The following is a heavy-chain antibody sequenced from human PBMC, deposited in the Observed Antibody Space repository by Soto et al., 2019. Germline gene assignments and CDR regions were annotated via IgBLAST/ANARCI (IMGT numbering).Heavy chain of an antibody. CDR3: ARHNIAVAGKKYFDL. V-gene: IGHV4-39*01. Sequence: QLQLQESGPGLVKPSETLSLTCTVSGGSISSSSYYWGWIRQPPGKGLEWIGSIYYIGSTYYNPSLKSRVTISVDTSKNQFSLRLSSVTAADTAVFYFARHNIAVAGKKYFDLWGRGTLVTVSS. J-gene: IGHJ2*01. CDR1: GGSISSSSYY. D-gene: IGHD6-19*01. CDR2: IYYIGST.